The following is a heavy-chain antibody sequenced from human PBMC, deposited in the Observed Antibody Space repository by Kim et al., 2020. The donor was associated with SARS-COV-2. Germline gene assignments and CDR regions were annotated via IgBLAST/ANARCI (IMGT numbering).Heavy chain of an antibody. CDR3: ARRGGGVIRIRGAFDI. CDR2: IYYTGST. Sequence: SETLSLTCTFSGGSISTSSYYWGWIRQPPGKGLEWIGTIYYTGSTNYNPSLKSRVTVSVDTSKNQFPLKLTSVTAADTAVYYCARRGGGVIRIRGAFDI. J-gene: IGHJ3*02. CDR1: GGSISTSSYY. D-gene: IGHD3-16*02. V-gene: IGHV4-39*01.